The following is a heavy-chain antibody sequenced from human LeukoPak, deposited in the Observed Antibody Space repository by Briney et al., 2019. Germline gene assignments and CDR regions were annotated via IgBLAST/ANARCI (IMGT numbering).Heavy chain of an antibody. CDR1: GFTFSSYG. CDR3: AKDPPTVMANAFHI. V-gene: IGHV3-23*01. Sequence: GGSLRLSCAASGFTFSSYGMSWVRQAPGKGLEWVSSISGSGGTTYYAASVQGRFAISRDNSKNTLYLQMNSLRADDTAVYSCAKDPPTVMANAFHIWGQGTMVTLS. CDR2: ISGSGGTT. D-gene: IGHD5-18*01. J-gene: IGHJ3*02.